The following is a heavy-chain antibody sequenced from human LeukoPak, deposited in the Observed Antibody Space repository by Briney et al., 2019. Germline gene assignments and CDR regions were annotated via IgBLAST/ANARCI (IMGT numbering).Heavy chain of an antibody. CDR3: ARGAAAGTYNWFDP. Sequence: GRSLRLSCAASGFTFSSYGMHWVRQAPGKGLEWVAVIWYDGSNKYYADSVKGRFTISRDNPKNTLYLQMNSLRAEDTAVYYCARGAAAGTYNWFDPWGQGTLVTVSS. D-gene: IGHD6-13*01. V-gene: IGHV3-33*01. J-gene: IGHJ5*02. CDR1: GFTFSSYG. CDR2: IWYDGSNK.